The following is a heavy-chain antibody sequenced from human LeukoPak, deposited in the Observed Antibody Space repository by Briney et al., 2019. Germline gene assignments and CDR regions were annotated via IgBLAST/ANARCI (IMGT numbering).Heavy chain of an antibody. J-gene: IGHJ4*02. CDR3: AKEDYSSGWYALDY. CDR1: GFTFDDYA. V-gene: IGHV3-43*02. D-gene: IGHD6-13*01. Sequence: HSGGSLRLSCAASGFTFDDYAIYWVRQGPGKGLEWVSLISGDDGSIYYADSVKGRFTISRDNSKNSLYLQMNSLRTEDTALYYCAKEDYSSGWYALDYWGQGTLVTVSS. CDR2: ISGDDGSI.